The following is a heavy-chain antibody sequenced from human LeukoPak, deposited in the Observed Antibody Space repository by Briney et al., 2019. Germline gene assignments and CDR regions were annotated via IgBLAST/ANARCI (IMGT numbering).Heavy chain of an antibody. CDR1: GGSISSYY. Sequence: PSETLSLTCTVSGGSISSYYWSWIRQPPGKGLEWIGSIYHSGSTYYNPSLKSRVTISVDTTKNQFSLKLSSVTAADTAVYYCASPLLGSGSYYNDYWGQGTLVTVSS. J-gene: IGHJ4*02. D-gene: IGHD3-10*01. V-gene: IGHV4-59*08. CDR2: IYHSGST. CDR3: ASPLLGSGSYYNDY.